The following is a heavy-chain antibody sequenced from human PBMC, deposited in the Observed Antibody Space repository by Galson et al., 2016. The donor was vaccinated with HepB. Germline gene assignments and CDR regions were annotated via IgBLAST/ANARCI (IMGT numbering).Heavy chain of an antibody. D-gene: IGHD2-2*01. J-gene: IGHJ5*01. CDR1: GFTFSTSY. V-gene: IGHV3-33*01. CDR3: VREGGCDSCQSGGFDS. CDR2: IWNDGSG. Sequence: LRLSCAASGFTFSTSYMHWVRQAPGKGLEWVAIIWNDGSGDYADSVRGRFTISRDSSKSTLYLQMNSLGVDDTAVDYCVREGGCDSCQSGGFDSWGQGTLVTVSS.